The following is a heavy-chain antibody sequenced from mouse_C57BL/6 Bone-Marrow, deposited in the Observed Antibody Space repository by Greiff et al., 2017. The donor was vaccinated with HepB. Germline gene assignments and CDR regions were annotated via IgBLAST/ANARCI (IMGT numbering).Heavy chain of an antibody. D-gene: IGHD3-2*02. CDR1: GFTFNTYA. CDR3: VREDSSGPPYAMDY. Sequence: DVQLVESGGGLVQPKGSLKLSCAASGFTFNTYAMHWVRQAPGKGLEWVARIRSKSSNYATYYADSVKDRFTISRDDSQSMLYLQMNNLKTEDTAMYYCVREDSSGPPYAMDYWGQGTSVTVSS. CDR2: IRSKSSNYAT. V-gene: IGHV10-3*01. J-gene: IGHJ4*01.